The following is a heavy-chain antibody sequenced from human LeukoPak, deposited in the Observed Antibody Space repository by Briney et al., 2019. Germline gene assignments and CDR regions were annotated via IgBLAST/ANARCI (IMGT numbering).Heavy chain of an antibody. V-gene: IGHV1-8*01. CDR3: ARGIDQGVDY. J-gene: IGHJ4*02. CDR2: MSPSRDNT. Sequence: ASVKVSCKASGCTFSRNDINWFRQASGQGLEWMGWMSPSRDNTGYAQKFQGRVAMTRDISTSTAYMDLSSLIFEDTAVYYCARGIDQGVDYWGQGTLVTVSS. CDR1: GCTFSRND. D-gene: IGHD2-2*01.